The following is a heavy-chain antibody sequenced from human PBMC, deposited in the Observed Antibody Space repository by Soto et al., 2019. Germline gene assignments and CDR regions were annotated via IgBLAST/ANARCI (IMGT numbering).Heavy chain of an antibody. Sequence: QVQLQQWGAGLLKPSETLSLTCAVYGGSFSGYYWSWIRQPPGKGLEWIGEINHSGSTNYNPSLKRRVTISVDTSNNQLSLKLSSVTAADTAVYYCARKGRTMVRGVITRKGLDYWGQGTLVTVSS. CDR3: ARKGRTMVRGVITRKGLDY. J-gene: IGHJ4*02. D-gene: IGHD3-10*01. CDR2: INHSGST. CDR1: GGSFSGYY. V-gene: IGHV4-34*01.